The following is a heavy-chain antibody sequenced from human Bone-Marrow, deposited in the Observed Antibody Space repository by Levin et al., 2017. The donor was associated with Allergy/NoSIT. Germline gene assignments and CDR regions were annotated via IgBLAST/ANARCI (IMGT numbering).Heavy chain of an antibody. CDR2: INHDGRDK. J-gene: IGHJ2*01. D-gene: IGHD3/OR15-3a*01. CDR1: GFTFSGYW. Sequence: GGSLRLSCAASGFTFSGYWMSWVRQAPGKGLEWVANINHDGRDKHYVDSVKGRFSMSRDNSKNSLYLHMNSLRADDTAIYYCVRGEKTRDCWFFDVWGRGTLVTVSS. CDR3: VRGEKTRDCWFFDV. V-gene: IGHV3-7*01.